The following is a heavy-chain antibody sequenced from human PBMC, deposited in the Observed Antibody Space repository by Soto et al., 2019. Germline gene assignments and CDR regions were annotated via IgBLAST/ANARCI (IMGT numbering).Heavy chain of an antibody. CDR2: ISCSSSTI. CDR3: ARGSYYDFWSGDTIPYYFDY. V-gene: IGHV3-48*02. Sequence: PGGSLRLSCAASGFTFSSYSMNWVRQAPGKGLEWVSYISCSSSTIYYADSVKGRFTISRDNAKNSLFLQMNSLRDEDTAVYYFARGSYYDFWSGDTIPYYFDYWGQGTLVTVSS. CDR1: GFTFSSYS. D-gene: IGHD3-3*01. J-gene: IGHJ4*02.